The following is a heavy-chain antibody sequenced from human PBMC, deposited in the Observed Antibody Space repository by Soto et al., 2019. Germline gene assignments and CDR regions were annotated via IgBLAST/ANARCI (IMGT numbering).Heavy chain of an antibody. Sequence: GGSLRLSCAASGFTFSAYYMSWIRQAPGKGLEWVCSSTGTSIYYADSVKGRFTISRDNAGNSLFLQMNSLRAEDTAVYYCARASPVDTATVDYFDFWGQGTLVTVSS. CDR1: GFTFSAYY. D-gene: IGHD5-18*01. CDR2: STGTSI. CDR3: ARASPVDTATVDYFDF. V-gene: IGHV3-11*01. J-gene: IGHJ4*02.